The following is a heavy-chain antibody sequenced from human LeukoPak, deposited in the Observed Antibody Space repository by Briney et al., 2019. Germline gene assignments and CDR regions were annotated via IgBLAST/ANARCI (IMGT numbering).Heavy chain of an antibody. J-gene: IGHJ4*02. D-gene: IGHD5-18*01. CDR3: ARAPHPEVSGYNYGWNY. CDR1: EYTFTSYD. Sequence: GASVKVSCKASEYTFTSYDINWERRATGQGLEWMGWMNPNSGNTGYAQRFQGRITMTRNTSISTAYLELSGLRSEDTAVYYCARAPHPEVSGYNYGWNYWGQGTLVTVSS. V-gene: IGHV1-8*01. CDR2: MNPNSGNT.